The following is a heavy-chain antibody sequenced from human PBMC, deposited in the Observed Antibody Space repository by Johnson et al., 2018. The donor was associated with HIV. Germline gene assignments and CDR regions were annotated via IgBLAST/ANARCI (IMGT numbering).Heavy chain of an antibody. CDR2: ISYDGSNK. V-gene: IGHV3-30-3*01. CDR3: ARDRVIAFGGVIGRGAFDI. Sequence: QEQLVESGGGVVQPGRSLRLSCAASGFTFSSMHWDRQAPGKGLEWVAVISYDGSNKYYADSVKGRFTISRDNAKNSLYLQMNSLRAEDTAVYYCARDRVIAFGGVIGRGAFDIWGQGTMVTVSS. D-gene: IGHD3-16*02. CDR1: GFTFSS. J-gene: IGHJ3*02.